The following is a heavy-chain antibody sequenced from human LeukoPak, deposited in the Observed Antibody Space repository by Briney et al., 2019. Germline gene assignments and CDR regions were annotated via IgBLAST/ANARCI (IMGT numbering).Heavy chain of an antibody. CDR2: INRSRSNI. Sequence: GGSLRLSCAASGFTFSTDSMNWVRQAPGKGLEWISSINRSRSNIYYADSAKGRFTISRDNAKNSLYLQMNSLRADDTAVYYCARGTSPDFDYLGQGSMVTVSS. D-gene: IGHD3-10*01. CDR3: ARGTSPDFDY. CDR1: GFTFSTDS. J-gene: IGHJ4*02. V-gene: IGHV3-21*04.